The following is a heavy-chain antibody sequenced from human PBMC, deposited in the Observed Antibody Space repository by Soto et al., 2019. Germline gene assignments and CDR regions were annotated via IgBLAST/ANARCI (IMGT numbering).Heavy chain of an antibody. CDR2: IYWDDDK. CDR1: GFSLSTSGVG. J-gene: IGHJ4*02. CDR3: AHRRHTYYNFWSGYSHFDY. Sequence: QITLKESGPTLVKPTQTLTLTCTFSGFSLSTSGVGVGWIRQPPGKALEWLALIYWDDDKRYSPSLKSRLTITKDTSKNHVVLTMTNMDPVDTATYSCAHRRHTYYNFWSGYSHFDYWGQGTLVTVSS. V-gene: IGHV2-5*02. D-gene: IGHD3-3*01.